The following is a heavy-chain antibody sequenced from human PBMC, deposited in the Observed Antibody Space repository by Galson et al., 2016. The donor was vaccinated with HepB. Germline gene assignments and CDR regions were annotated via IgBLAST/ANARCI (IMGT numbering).Heavy chain of an antibody. V-gene: IGHV2-5*02. Sequence: PALVKPTQTLTLTCSFSGFALRTSGVGVGWIRQPPGKALEWLAVMYWDDDKRYSPSLTSRLTITKDATASQVVLTMTNMDPVETATYYCGHSINTMFEAFAIWGQGTMVTVSS. CDR2: MYWDDDK. J-gene: IGHJ3*02. D-gene: IGHD3-10*02. CDR1: GFALRTSGVG. CDR3: GHSINTMFEAFAI.